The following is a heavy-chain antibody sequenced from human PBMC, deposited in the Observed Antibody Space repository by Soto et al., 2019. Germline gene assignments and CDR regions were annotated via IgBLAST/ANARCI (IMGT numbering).Heavy chain of an antibody. V-gene: IGHV3-13*05. D-gene: IGHD1-26*01. CDR3: ARAYLGRLPRRADYYYAMDV. CDR1: GFSFRDYD. Sequence: EVQLVESGGGSVQPGESLRLSCAASGFSFRDYDLHWVRQRKGKGLEWVSALGAARDPYYVGSVKGRFSVSRDKVQNSLFRQMTNLRVDDTAVYFCARAYLGRLPRRADYYYAMDVWGRGTTVTVSS. J-gene: IGHJ6*02. CDR2: LGAARDP.